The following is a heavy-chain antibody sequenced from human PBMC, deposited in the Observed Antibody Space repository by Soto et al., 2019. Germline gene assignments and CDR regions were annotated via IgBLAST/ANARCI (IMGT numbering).Heavy chain of an antibody. Sequence: SVKVSCKASGGTFSSYAISWVRQAPGQGLEWMGGIIPIFGTANYAQKFQGRVTITADESTSTAYMELSSLRSEDTAVYYYARSHYYDSSGYYHVGYYGMDVWVQGTTVTVSS. V-gene: IGHV1-69*13. CDR1: GGTFSSYA. D-gene: IGHD3-22*01. CDR3: ARSHYYDSSGYYHVGYYGMDV. J-gene: IGHJ6*02. CDR2: IIPIFGTA.